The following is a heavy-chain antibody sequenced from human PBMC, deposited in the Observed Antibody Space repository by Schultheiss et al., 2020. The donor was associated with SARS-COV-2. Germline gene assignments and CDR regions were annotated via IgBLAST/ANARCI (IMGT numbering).Heavy chain of an antibody. V-gene: IGHV3-33*01. CDR1: GFTFSSYG. CDR2: IWYDGSKK. J-gene: IGHJ5*02. CDR3: ARGRNWFDP. Sequence: GGFLRLSCAASGFTFSSYGMHWVRQAPGKGLEWVAVIWYDGSKKYYADSAKGRFTITRDNSKDTLYLQMNSLRAEDTAVYYCARGRNWFDPWGQGTLVTVSS.